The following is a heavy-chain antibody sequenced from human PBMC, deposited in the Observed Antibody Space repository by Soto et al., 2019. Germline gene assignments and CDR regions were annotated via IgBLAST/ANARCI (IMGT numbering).Heavy chain of an antibody. CDR2: MNQDGSES. CDR1: GFSLSSYW. V-gene: IGHV3-7*01. Sequence: EVQLVESGGGLVQPGGSLRLSCAASGFSLSSYWMSWVRQAPGKGLEWVANMNQDGSESDYVGSVKGRFTFTRDNAKNSLYLQMNSLRAEDTAVYYCARLSTSAGRRDLACWGQGTQVTVSS. J-gene: IGHJ4*02. CDR3: ARLSTSAGRRDLAC.